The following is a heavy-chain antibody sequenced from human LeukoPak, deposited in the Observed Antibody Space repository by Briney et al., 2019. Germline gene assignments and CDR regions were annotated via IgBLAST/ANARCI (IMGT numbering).Heavy chain of an antibody. CDR2: IYYSGST. J-gene: IGHJ6*03. CDR3: ARELRVVVVPAAIYYYYMDV. Sequence: SETLSLTCTVSGGSISSSSYYWGWIRQPPGKGLEWIGSIYYSGSTYYNPSLKSRVTISVDTSKNQFSLKLSSVTAADTAVYYCARELRVVVVPAAIYYYYMDVWGKGTTVTVSS. D-gene: IGHD2-2*01. V-gene: IGHV4-39*07. CDR1: GGSISSSSYY.